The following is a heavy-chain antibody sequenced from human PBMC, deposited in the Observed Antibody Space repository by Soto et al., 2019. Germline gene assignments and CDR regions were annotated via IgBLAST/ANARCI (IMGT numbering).Heavy chain of an antibody. CDR1: GYRFTNYW. Sequence: RGELLKVSCKASGYRFTNYWIGWVRQMPGKGLELMGIIYPGDSDTRYRPSFRGHITISADKSISTAYLQWSSLKASDTAMYYCARPFDTSGWYDSWGQRTLVTVSS. V-gene: IGHV5-51*01. CDR2: IYPGDSDT. CDR3: ARPFDTSGWYDS. J-gene: IGHJ5*01. D-gene: IGHD6-19*01.